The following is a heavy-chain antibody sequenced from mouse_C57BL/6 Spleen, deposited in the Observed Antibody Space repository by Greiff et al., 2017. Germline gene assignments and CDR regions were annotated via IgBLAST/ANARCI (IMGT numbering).Heavy chain of an antibody. V-gene: IGHV1-39*01. CDR2: INPNYGTT. CDR1: GYSFTDYN. Sequence: VQLKESGPELVKPGASVKISCKASGYSFTDYNMNWVKQSNGKSLEWIGVINPNYGTTSYNQKVKGKATLTVDQSSSTAYMQRNSLTSEDSAVYYCSRDYDYDVGYYFDYWGQGTTLTVSS. J-gene: IGHJ2*01. D-gene: IGHD2-4*01. CDR3: SRDYDYDVGYYFDY.